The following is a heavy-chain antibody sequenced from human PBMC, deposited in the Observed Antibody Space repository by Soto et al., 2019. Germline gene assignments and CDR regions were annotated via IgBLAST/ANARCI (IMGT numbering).Heavy chain of an antibody. V-gene: IGHV4-38-2*01. Sequence: PSXTLALTCPVSGYSMTSGDYWAWIRQSPGKGLEWIGSIYHAGSVYYNPSLNSRVAVSLDTSKNHFSLKLTSVTAADTAVYYCARTFDYYGMDVWGQGTTVTVSS. CDR2: IYHAGSV. CDR3: ARTFDYYGMDV. J-gene: IGHJ6*02. CDR1: GYSMTSGDY.